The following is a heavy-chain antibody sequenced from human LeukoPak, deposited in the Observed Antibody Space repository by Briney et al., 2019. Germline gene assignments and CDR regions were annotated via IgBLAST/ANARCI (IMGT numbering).Heavy chain of an antibody. J-gene: IGHJ4*02. V-gene: IGHV4-59*08. Sequence: SETLSLTCTVSGGSISNYYWNWLRQPPGKGLEWIGYIYYSGTTNYNPSLKSRVTISGDTSKNQFSLRLSSVTAADTAVYYCARASYSYDINGWVPFDYWGQGTLVTVSS. CDR1: GGSISNYY. CDR2: IYYSGTT. CDR3: ARASYSYDINGWVPFDY. D-gene: IGHD3-22*01.